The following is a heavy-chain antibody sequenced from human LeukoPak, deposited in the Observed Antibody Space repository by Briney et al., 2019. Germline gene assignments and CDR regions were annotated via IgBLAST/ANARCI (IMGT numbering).Heavy chain of an antibody. CDR3: AREGRYYDSSGYYYVDYFDY. CDR1: GFTFSSYG. CDR2: IWYDGSNK. J-gene: IGHJ4*02. Sequence: GGSLRLSCAASGFTFSSYGMLWVRQAPGKGLEWVAVIWYDGSNKYYADSVKGRFTISRDNSKNTLYLQMNSLRAEDTAVYYCAREGRYYDSSGYYYVDYFDYWGQGTLVTVSS. V-gene: IGHV3-33*01. D-gene: IGHD3-22*01.